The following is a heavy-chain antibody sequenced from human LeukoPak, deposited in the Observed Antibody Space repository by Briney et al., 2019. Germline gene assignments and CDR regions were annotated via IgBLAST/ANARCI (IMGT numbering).Heavy chain of an antibody. CDR3: VREAAATLFDY. J-gene: IGHJ4*02. Sequence: GGSLRLSCAASGFTFSSYTMNWVRQAPGKGLEWVAAISSSSRDIFYADSVKGRFSISRDNTQNSLSLQMSSLKAKDTAVYYCVREAAATLFDYWGQGTLVTVSS. D-gene: IGHD1-26*01. V-gene: IGHV3-21*01. CDR1: GFTFSSYT. CDR2: ISSSSRDI.